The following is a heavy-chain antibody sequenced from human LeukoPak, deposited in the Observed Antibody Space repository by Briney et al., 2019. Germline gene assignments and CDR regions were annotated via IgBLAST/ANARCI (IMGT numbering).Heavy chain of an antibody. Sequence: AAVKESCKASGYSFTGYHMHWVRQPPGQGLEWMGWINPTSGGINYAQKFQGRVTMTRDTSISTVYMELSRLRSDDTAVYYCARDAAMVLRVPDWGQGTLVTVSS. CDR3: ARDAAMVLRVPD. CDR2: INPTSGGI. V-gene: IGHV1-2*02. CDR1: GYSFTGYH. D-gene: IGHD5-18*01. J-gene: IGHJ1*01.